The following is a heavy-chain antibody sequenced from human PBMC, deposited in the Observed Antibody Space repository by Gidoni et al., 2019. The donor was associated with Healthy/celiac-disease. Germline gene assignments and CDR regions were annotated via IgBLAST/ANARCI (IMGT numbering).Heavy chain of an antibody. CDR3: AKDGKVGAYSPSGY. CDR1: GFPFSSYG. J-gene: IGHJ4*02. V-gene: IGHV3-30*18. D-gene: IGHD1-26*01. Sequence: QVQLVESGGGVVQPGRSLRLSCAASGFPFSSYGMHWVRQAPGKGLEWVAVISYDGSNKYYADSVKGRFTISRDNSKNTLYLQMNSLRAEDTAVYYCAKDGKVGAYSPSGYWGQGTLVTVSS. CDR2: ISYDGSNK.